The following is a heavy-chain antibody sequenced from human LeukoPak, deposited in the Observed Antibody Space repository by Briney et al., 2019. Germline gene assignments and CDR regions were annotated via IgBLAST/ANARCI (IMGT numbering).Heavy chain of an antibody. V-gene: IGHV3-74*01. Sequence: GGSLRLSCVASGFTFNNYWMHWVRQAPGKGLEWVSRLRTDGSRTNYADSVKGRFTISRDNTKNTVYLQMNSLRGEDTATYYCSRDHPGSNSLDSWGQGTVVTVSS. D-gene: IGHD4-11*01. CDR1: GFTFNNYW. CDR2: LRTDGSRT. CDR3: SRDHPGSNSLDS. J-gene: IGHJ4*02.